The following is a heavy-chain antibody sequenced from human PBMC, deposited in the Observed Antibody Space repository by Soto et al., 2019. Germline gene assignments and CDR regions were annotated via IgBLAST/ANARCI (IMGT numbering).Heavy chain of an antibody. CDR2: ISGSGGST. V-gene: IGHV3-23*01. D-gene: IGHD3-3*01. Sequence: EVQLLESGGGLVQPGGSLRLSCAASGFTFSSYAMSWVRLAPGKGLEWVSAISGSGGSTYYADSVKVRFTISRDNSKNTLYLQMNSLRVADTAGYYCAKSPANDCWTGYDRFDPWGQGTLVTVSS. J-gene: IGHJ5*02. CDR1: GFTFSSYA. CDR3: AKSPANDCWTGYDRFDP.